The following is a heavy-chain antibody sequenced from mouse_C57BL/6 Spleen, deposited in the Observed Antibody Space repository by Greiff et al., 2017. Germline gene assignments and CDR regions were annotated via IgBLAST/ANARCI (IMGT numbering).Heavy chain of an antibody. D-gene: IGHD1-1*01. J-gene: IGHJ3*01. CDR1: GYTFTDYY. CDR3: ARHRFYYGSSPFAY. Sequence: VQLQQSGPELVKPGASVKISCKASGYTFTDYYMNWVKQSHGKSLEWIGDINPNNGGTSYNQKFKGKATLTVDKSSSTAYMELRSLTSEDSAVYYCARHRFYYGSSPFAYWGQGTLVTVSA. V-gene: IGHV1-26*01. CDR2: INPNNGGT.